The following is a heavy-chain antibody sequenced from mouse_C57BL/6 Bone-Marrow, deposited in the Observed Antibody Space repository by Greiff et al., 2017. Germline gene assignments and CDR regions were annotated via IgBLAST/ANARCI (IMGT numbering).Heavy chain of an antibody. Sequence: VQLQQSGAELVRPGSSVKLSCKASGYTFTSYWMHWVKQRPIQGLEWIGNIDPSDSDTHYNQKFKDKATLTVDKSSSTAYMQLSSLTSEDSAVYYCARAGFYAMDYWGQGTSVTVSS. CDR3: ARAGFYAMDY. J-gene: IGHJ4*01. CDR1: GYTFTSYW. V-gene: IGHV1-52*01. CDR2: IDPSDSDT.